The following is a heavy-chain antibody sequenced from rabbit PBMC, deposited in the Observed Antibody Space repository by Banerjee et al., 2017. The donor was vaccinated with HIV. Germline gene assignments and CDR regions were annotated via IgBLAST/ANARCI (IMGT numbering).Heavy chain of an antibody. CDR3: ARDVDSSGWGGTNL. CDR2: IDISSDYT. CDR1: GFSFSSGYY. V-gene: IGHV1S40*01. J-gene: IGHJ4*01. D-gene: IGHD4-1*01. Sequence: QSLEESGGGLVKPEGSLTLTCKASGFSFSSGYYMCWVRQAPGKGLEWIACIDISSDYTWYANWAKGRFTISKTSSTTVTLQMTSLTAADTATYFCARDVDSSGWGGTNLWGPGTLVTVS.